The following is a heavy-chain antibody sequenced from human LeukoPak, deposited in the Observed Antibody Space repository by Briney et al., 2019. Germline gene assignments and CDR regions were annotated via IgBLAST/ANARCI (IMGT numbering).Heavy chain of an antibody. D-gene: IGHD3-22*01. CDR1: GYTFTSYG. CDR2: ISAYNGNT. CDR3: ARADSSGYYYHFDY. V-gene: IGHV1-18*01. Sequence: GASVKVSCKASGYTFTSYGISWVRQAPGQGLEWMGWISAYNGNTNYAQRLQGRVTMTTDTSTSTAYMELRSLRSDDTAVYYCARADSSGYYYHFDYWGQGTLVTVSS. J-gene: IGHJ4*02.